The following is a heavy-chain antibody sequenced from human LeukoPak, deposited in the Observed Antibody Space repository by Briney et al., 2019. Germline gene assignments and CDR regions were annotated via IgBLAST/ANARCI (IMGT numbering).Heavy chain of an antibody. CDR1: GFTFSSYA. V-gene: IGHV3-23*01. Sequence: PGGSLRLSCAASGFTFSSYAMSWVRQAPGKGLEWVSAISGSGGSTHFADSVKGRFTISRDNSKDTLYLQMNSLRAEDTAVYYCAKVKWELLSPIFDYWGRGTLVTVSS. J-gene: IGHJ4*02. CDR2: ISGSGGST. CDR3: AKVKWELLSPIFDY. D-gene: IGHD1-26*01.